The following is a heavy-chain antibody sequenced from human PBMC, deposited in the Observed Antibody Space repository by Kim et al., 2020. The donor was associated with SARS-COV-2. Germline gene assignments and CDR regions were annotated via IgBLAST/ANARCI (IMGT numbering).Heavy chain of an antibody. Sequence: AVSVKGRFIITRDDSENPVYLQMNGLRAEDTSVYYCAEEGAPAATSGMDVWGQGTTVTVSS. D-gene: IGHD2-2*01. J-gene: IGHJ6*02. V-gene: IGHV3-23*01. CDR3: AEEGAPAATSGMDV.